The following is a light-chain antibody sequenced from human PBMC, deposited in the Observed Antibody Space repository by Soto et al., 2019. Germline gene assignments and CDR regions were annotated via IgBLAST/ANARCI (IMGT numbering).Light chain of an antibody. Sequence: IHRTHSPSTLSASVLYRVTITFRASQSISGWLAWYQQKPGKAPKLLIYAASSLQSGVPSRFSGSGSGTHFTLTISSLQPEDFATYYCQQANTFPLTFGQGTRLEIK. V-gene: IGKV1-12*01. CDR1: QSISGW. CDR3: QQANTFPLT. CDR2: AAS. J-gene: IGKJ5*01.